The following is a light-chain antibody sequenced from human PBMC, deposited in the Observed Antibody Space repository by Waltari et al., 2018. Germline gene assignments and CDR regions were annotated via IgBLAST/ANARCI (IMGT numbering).Light chain of an antibody. J-gene: IGLJ2*01. CDR2: DVS. V-gene: IGLV2-14*03. CDR3: SSYTSSTVV. Sequence: QSALTQPASVSGSPGQSITISCTGTSSDVGGYNYVSWYQQHPGKAPKLMIYDVSNRPSGVSNRVSGSKSGTTASLTISALQAEDEADYYCSSYTSSTVVFGGGTKLTVL. CDR1: SSDVGGYNY.